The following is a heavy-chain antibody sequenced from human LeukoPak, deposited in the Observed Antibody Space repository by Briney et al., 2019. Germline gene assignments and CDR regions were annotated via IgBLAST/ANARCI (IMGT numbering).Heavy chain of an antibody. V-gene: IGHV3-21*01. D-gene: IGHD1-1*01. CDR2: ISGTSSYI. CDR3: ASGERVQKY. Sequence: GGSLRLSCAASGFTFSSYGMNWVRQAPGKGLEWVSSISGTSSYIYYADSVKGRFTISRDNAKNSLYLQMNSLRAEDTSVYYCASGERVQKYLGQGTLVTVSS. CDR1: GFTFSSYG. J-gene: IGHJ4*02.